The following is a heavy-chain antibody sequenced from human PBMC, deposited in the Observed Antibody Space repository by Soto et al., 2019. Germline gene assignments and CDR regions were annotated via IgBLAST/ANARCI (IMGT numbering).Heavy chain of an antibody. CDR1: GYSLATYW. V-gene: IGHV5-10-1*01. J-gene: IGHJ6*02. D-gene: IGHD2-15*01. CDR3: ARLGDCSGGSCFSRYYYHGMDV. Sequence: GESLKITCKSSGYSLATYWITWVRQMPGKGLEWMGRIDPSDSYINYSPSFQGRVTLSDDKSLNTAYLQWSSLEVSDTAMYYCARLGDCSGGSCFSRYYYHGMDVWGQGTTVTVSS. CDR2: IDPSDSYI.